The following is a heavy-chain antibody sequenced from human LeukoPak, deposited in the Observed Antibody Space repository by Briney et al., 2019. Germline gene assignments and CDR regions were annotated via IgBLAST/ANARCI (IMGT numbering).Heavy chain of an antibody. Sequence: GGSLRLSCTASGFTFSSYAMGWVRQAPGKGLEWFSIITGTGGSTYYADSVKGRLTISRDNSKNTLYLHMNSLTFEDTAVYYCLGNWCWGQGTLVTVSS. CDR2: ITGTGGST. CDR1: GFTFSSYA. D-gene: IGHD1-20*01. CDR3: LGNWC. J-gene: IGHJ4*02. V-gene: IGHV3-23*01.